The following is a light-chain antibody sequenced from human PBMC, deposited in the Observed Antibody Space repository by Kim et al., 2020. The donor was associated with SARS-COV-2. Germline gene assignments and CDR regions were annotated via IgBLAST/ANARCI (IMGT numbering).Light chain of an antibody. CDR1: QSVPSNY. Sequence: EIVLTQSPGTLSLSPGERATLSCRASQSVPSNYLAWYQQKLGQAPRLLISGASNRATDIPDRFSGSGSGTDFTLTITRLEREDFAVYFCQQYATSPLTFGGGTKVDIK. V-gene: IGKV3-20*01. CDR3: QQYATSPLT. J-gene: IGKJ4*01. CDR2: GAS.